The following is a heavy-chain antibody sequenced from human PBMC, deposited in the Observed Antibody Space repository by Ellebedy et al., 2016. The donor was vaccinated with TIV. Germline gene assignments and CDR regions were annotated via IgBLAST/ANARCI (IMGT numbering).Heavy chain of an antibody. CDR1: GFDFDDYA. D-gene: IGHD1-26*01. J-gene: IGHJ6*02. CDR3: AKEGPLYQQVGQPSYYYGMDD. V-gene: IGHV3-43*02. Sequence: PGGSLRLSCAASGFDFDDYAIHWVRQPPGKGLEWVSLISGDGSGTFYADSVKGRFTISRDNSKKSLYLQMNSLRTEDTALYYCAKEGPLYQQVGQPSYYYGMDDWGQGTTVTVSS. CDR2: ISGDGSGT.